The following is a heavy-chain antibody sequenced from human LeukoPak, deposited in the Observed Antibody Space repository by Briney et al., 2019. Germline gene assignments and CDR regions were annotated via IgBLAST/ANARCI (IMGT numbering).Heavy chain of an antibody. Sequence: GASVKVSCTASGYTFTSYGISWVRQAPGQGLEWMGWFSAYNGNTNYAQKLQGRVTMTTDTSTSTAYMELRSLRSDDTAVYYCARERAAAGDAFDIWGQGTMVTVSS. D-gene: IGHD6-13*01. CDR3: ARERAAAGDAFDI. CDR1: GYTFTSYG. CDR2: FSAYNGNT. V-gene: IGHV1-18*01. J-gene: IGHJ3*02.